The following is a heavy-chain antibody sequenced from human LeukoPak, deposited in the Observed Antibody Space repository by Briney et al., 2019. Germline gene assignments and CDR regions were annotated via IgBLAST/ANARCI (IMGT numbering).Heavy chain of an antibody. V-gene: IGHV3-21*01. Sequence: GGSLRLSRAASGFTFSSYSMNWVRQAPGKGLEWVSSISSSSSYIYYADSVKGRFTISRDNAKNSLYLQMNSLRVDDTAVYYCARDGYSMSAFDYWGQGTLVTVSS. CDR1: GFTFSSYS. D-gene: IGHD2-21*01. CDR3: ARDGYSMSAFDY. J-gene: IGHJ4*02. CDR2: ISSSSSYI.